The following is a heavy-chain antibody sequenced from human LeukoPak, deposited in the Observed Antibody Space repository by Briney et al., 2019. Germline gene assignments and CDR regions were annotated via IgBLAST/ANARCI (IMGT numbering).Heavy chain of an antibody. J-gene: IGHJ4*02. Sequence: ASVKVSCKASGYTFTGYYMHWVRQAPGQGLEWMGWINPNSGGTNYAQKFQGRVTMTRDTSISTAYMELSRLRSDDTAVYYRARGVARQQGILGGNDYWGQGTLVTVPS. D-gene: IGHD3-16*01. CDR3: ARGVARQQGILGGNDY. CDR2: INPNSGGT. CDR1: GYTFTGYY. V-gene: IGHV1-2*02.